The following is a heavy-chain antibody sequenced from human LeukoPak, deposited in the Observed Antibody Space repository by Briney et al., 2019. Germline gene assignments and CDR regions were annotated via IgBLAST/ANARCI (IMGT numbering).Heavy chain of an antibody. CDR1: GFSFSSYW. V-gene: IGHV3-74*01. J-gene: IGHJ5*02. D-gene: IGHD6-19*01. CDR3: VRTAVPGANWFDP. Sequence: GGSLRLSCAASGFSFSSYWMYWVRQAPGKGLVWVSRTNSDGSSTNYADSVKGRFTISRDNAKNTLYLQMNSLRAEDTAVYYCVRTAVPGANWFDPWGQGTLVTVSS. CDR2: TNSDGSST.